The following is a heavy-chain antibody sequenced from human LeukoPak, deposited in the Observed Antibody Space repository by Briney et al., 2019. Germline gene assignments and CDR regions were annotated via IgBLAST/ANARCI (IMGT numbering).Heavy chain of an antibody. V-gene: IGHV3-15*04. CDR3: TTYGSGRKFDY. D-gene: IGHD3-10*01. Sequence: GGSLRLSCALSGFSFSDAWMSWVRQTPGKGLEWVGRIESKTDGGTTDYAALVKGRFTISRDDSTNTLYLQMNSLKSEDTAVYYCTTYGSGRKFDYWGQGVLVTVSS. J-gene: IGHJ4*02. CDR1: GFSFSDAW. CDR2: IESKTDGGTT.